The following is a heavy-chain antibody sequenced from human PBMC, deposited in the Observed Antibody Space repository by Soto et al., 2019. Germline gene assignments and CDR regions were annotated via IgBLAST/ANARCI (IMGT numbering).Heavy chain of an antibody. CDR3: AREVRISSY. D-gene: IGHD1-1*01. Sequence: EVQLLESGGGLVQPGGSLRLSCAASGFTFSTYAMSWVRQAPGKGLEWVSAISGSGSTTYYTDSVKGRFTISRDNSKNTVYLQMNSLRAEDTAVYYCAREVRISSYWGHGTLVTVSS. CDR1: GFTFSTYA. V-gene: IGHV3-23*01. CDR2: ISGSGSTT. J-gene: IGHJ4*01.